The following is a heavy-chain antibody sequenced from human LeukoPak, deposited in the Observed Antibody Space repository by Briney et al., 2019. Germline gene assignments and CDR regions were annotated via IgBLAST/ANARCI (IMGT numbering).Heavy chain of an antibody. CDR2: INIGGTNT. Sequence: GGSLRLYCAASGLTFSDYYMSWIRQAPGKGLEWLSYINIGGTNTHYADSVKGRFTISRDNAKKSLYLEMTNLRAEDTAVYYCATGGAGFDTWGQGVLVTVSS. CDR1: GLTFSDYY. CDR3: ATGGAGFDT. D-gene: IGHD5-12*01. V-gene: IGHV3-11*01. J-gene: IGHJ5*02.